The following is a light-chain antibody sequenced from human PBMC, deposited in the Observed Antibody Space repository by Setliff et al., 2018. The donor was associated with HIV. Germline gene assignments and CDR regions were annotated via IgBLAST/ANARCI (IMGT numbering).Light chain of an antibody. J-gene: IGLJ1*01. V-gene: IGLV1-47*01. CDR2: RNN. CDR1: SSNIGSNF. Sequence: QSVLTQPPSTSGTPGQRVTISCSGSSSNIGSNFVYWYQQLPGTAPNLLIYRNNQRPSGVPLRFSGSKSGTSASLAISGLRSEDEADYYCATWDDSLRGFVFGTGTKGTVL. CDR3: ATWDDSLRGFV.